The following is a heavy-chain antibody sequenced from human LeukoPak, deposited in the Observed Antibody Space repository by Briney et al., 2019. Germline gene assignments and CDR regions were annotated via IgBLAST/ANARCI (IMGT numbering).Heavy chain of an antibody. CDR2: INHSGST. J-gene: IGHJ4*02. V-gene: IGHV4-34*01. Sequence: SETLSLTCAVYGGSFSGYYWSWIRQPPGKGLEWIGEINHSGSTNYNPSLKSRVTISVDTSKNQFSLKLSSVTAADTAVYYCATPFNYYDSREDYFDYWAREPWSPSPQ. D-gene: IGHD3-22*01. CDR1: GGSFSGYY. CDR3: ATPFNYYDSREDYFDY.